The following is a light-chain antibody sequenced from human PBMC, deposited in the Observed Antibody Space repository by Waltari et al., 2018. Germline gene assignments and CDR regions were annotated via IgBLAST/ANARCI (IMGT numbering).Light chain of an antibody. CDR3: HQYNSYPTT. V-gene: IGKV1-5*03. CDR1: QSISSW. J-gene: IGKJ5*01. CDR2: KAS. Sequence: DIQMTQSPSTLSASVGDRVTITCRASQSISSWLAWYQHQVGKAPKLLIYKASSLKSGVASRFSGGGSGTEFTLTISSLQPDDFATYYCHQYNSYPTTFGQGTRLETK.